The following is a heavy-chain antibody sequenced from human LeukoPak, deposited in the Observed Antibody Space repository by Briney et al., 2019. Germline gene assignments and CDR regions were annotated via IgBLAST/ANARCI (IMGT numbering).Heavy chain of an antibody. Sequence: SETLSLTCTVSGGSISSYYWSWIRQPPGKGLEWIGYIYYSGSTNCNPSLKSRVTISVDTSKNQFSLKLSSVTAADTAVYYCARATATIFGVPFDYWGQGTLVTVSS. D-gene: IGHD3-3*01. J-gene: IGHJ4*02. CDR2: IYYSGST. V-gene: IGHV4-59*01. CDR1: GGSISSYY. CDR3: ARATATIFGVPFDY.